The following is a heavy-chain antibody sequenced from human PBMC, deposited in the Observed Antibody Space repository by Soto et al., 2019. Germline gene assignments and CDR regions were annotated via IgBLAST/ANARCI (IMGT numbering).Heavy chain of an antibody. D-gene: IGHD3-3*01. J-gene: IGHJ4*02. CDR3: ARASTYYDFWSGPIFDY. CDR1: GFTFSSYS. Sequence: GGSLRLSCAASGFTFSSYSMNWVRQAPGKGLEWVSSISSSSSYIYYADSVKGRFTISRDNAKNSLYLQMNSLRAEDTAVYYCARASTYYDFWSGPIFDYWGQGTLVTAPQ. CDR2: ISSSSSYI. V-gene: IGHV3-21*01.